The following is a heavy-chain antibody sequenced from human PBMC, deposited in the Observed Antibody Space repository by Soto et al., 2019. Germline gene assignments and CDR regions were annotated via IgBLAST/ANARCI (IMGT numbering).Heavy chain of an antibody. CDR2: IYYSGST. CDR1: GGSIGSYY. J-gene: IGHJ6*02. D-gene: IGHD2-15*01. V-gene: IGHV4-59*01. CDR3: ARDVGFYYGMDV. Sequence: QVQLQESGPGLVKPSETLSLTCTVSGGSIGSYYWNWIRQPPGKGLEWIGYIYYSGSTNYNPSLKSRVTRSGDTSKNQFSLKLSSVTAADTAVYYCARDVGFYYGMDVWGQGTTVTVSS.